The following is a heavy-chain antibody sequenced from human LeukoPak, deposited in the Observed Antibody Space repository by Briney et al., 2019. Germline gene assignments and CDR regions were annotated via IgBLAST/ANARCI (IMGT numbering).Heavy chain of an antibody. Sequence: GGSLRLSCAASGFTFDDYAMHWVRQAPGKGLEWVSGISWNSGSIGYADSVKGRFTISRDNAKNSLYLQMNSLRAEDTALCYCAKDGLGMAFDYWGQGTLVTVSS. CDR1: GFTFDDYA. CDR3: AKDGLGMAFDY. J-gene: IGHJ4*02. V-gene: IGHV3-9*01. CDR2: ISWNSGSI. D-gene: IGHD7-27*01.